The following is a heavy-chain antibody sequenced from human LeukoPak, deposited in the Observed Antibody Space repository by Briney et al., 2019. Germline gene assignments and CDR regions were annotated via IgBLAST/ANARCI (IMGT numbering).Heavy chain of an antibody. Sequence: ASVKVSCKASGYTFTSYGISWVRQAPGQGLEWMGWISAYNGNTNYAQKLQGRVTMTTDTSTSTAYMELRSLRSDDTAVYYCARDAQHYDFWSGYYQISDYWGQGTLVTVSS. J-gene: IGHJ4*02. CDR2: ISAYNGNT. CDR3: ARDAQHYDFWSGYYQISDY. D-gene: IGHD3-3*01. CDR1: GYTFTSYG. V-gene: IGHV1-18*01.